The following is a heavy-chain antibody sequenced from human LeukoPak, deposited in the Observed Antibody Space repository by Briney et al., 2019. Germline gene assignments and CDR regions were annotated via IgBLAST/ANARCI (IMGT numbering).Heavy chain of an antibody. J-gene: IGHJ4*02. Sequence: SETLSLTCAVSGASISSSNYYWGWVRQSPGKGLEWIGNIYSSGNTYYNASLKSRVTMYIDTSKNQFSLTLSSVTAAATAMYYCAKSNGYGLIDYWGQGTLVTVSS. CDR2: IYSSGNT. CDR1: GASISSSNYY. D-gene: IGHD5-12*01. CDR3: AKSNGYGLIDY. V-gene: IGHV4-39*01.